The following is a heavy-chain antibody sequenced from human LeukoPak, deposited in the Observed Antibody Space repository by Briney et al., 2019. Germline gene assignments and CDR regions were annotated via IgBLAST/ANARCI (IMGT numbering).Heavy chain of an antibody. CDR1: GFTFSNAW. Sequence: GGSLRLSCAASGFTFSNAWMSWVRQAPGKGLEWVGRIKSKTDGGTTDYAAPVKGRFTISREDSKNTLYLQMNSLKTEDTAVCYCTRVTSYYDFWSGYFYWFDPWGQGTLVTVSS. J-gene: IGHJ5*02. CDR3: TRVTSYYDFWSGYFYWFDP. V-gene: IGHV3-15*01. CDR2: IKSKTDGGTT. D-gene: IGHD3-3*01.